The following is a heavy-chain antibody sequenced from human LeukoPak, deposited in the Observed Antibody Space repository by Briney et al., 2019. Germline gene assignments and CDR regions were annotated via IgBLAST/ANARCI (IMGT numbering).Heavy chain of an antibody. D-gene: IGHD6-13*01. CDR3: ARDEREAGGNEYYFDY. J-gene: IGHJ4*02. CDR1: GYTFSTYG. V-gene: IGHV1-18*01. CDR2: ISAYNGNT. Sequence: ASVKVSCKASGYTFSTYGISWVRQAPGQELEWMGWISAYNGNTNSAPNLQGRVTMTTDTSTSTAYMELRSLRSDDTAVYYCARDEREAGGNEYYFDYWGQGTLVTVSS.